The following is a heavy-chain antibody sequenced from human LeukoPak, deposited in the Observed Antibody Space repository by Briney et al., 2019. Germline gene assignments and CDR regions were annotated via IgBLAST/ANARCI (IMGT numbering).Heavy chain of an antibody. CDR1: GVSISSSSYY. Sequence: SETLSLTCTVSGVSISSSSYYWGWIRQPPGKGLEWIGSIYYSGCTYYNPSLKSRVTISVDTSKNQFSLKLSSVTAADTAVYYCARGYYDFWSGYNNWFDPWGQGTLVTVSS. D-gene: IGHD3-3*01. CDR3: ARGYYDFWSGYNNWFDP. J-gene: IGHJ5*02. V-gene: IGHV4-39*07. CDR2: IYYSGCT.